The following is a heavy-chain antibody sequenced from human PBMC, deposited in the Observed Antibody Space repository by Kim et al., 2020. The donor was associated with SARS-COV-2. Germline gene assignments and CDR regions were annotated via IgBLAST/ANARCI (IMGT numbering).Heavy chain of an antibody. J-gene: IGHJ4*02. CDR1: GGSFSGYY. D-gene: IGHD6-19*01. CDR3: ARGGAGAGIYFDY. Sequence: SETLSLTCAVYGGSFSGYYWSWIRQPPGKGLEWIGEINHSGSTNYNPSLKSRVTISVDTSKNQFSLKLSSVTAADTAVYNCARGGAGAGIYFDYWGQVT. V-gene: IGHV4-34*01. CDR2: INHSGST.